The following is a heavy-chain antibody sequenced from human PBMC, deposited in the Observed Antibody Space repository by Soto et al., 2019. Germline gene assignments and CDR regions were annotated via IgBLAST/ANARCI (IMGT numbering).Heavy chain of an antibody. CDR3: AQGNFVYSCASVAWFDA. CDR1: GFSLSTPGAG. CDR2: IYWDDHK. D-gene: IGHD6-25*01. Sequence: QITLKESGPTPVAPTQPLTLTCTVSGFSLSTPGAGVGWIRQPPGKALECLALIYWDDHKGYSPSLKSRLTISRYTSKSQMVRTLTIMDPVDAAIYYCAQGNFVYSCASVAWFDACRQGMHVAVSS. V-gene: IGHV2-5*02. J-gene: IGHJ5*02.